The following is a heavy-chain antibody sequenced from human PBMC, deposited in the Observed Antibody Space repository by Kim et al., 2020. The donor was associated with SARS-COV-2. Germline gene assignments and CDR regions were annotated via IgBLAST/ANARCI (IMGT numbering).Heavy chain of an antibody. V-gene: IGHV4-4*02. CDR1: GGSISSSNW. CDR3: GRGSNGWRWFDP. CDR2: IYHSGST. D-gene: IGHD6-19*01. Sequence: SETLSLTCAVSGGSISSSNWRSWVRQPPGEGLEWIGEIYHSGSTNYNPSLKSRVTISVDTSKNQFSLKRSSVTAAPTAVYYSGRGSNGWRWFDPWGQGTLVTVSS. J-gene: IGHJ5*02.